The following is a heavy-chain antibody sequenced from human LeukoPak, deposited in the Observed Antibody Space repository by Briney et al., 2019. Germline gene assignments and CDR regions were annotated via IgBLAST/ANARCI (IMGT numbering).Heavy chain of an antibody. CDR3: ARGILDVFELGMCWNWFDP. Sequence: ASVKVSCKASGYTFTGYYMHWVRQAPGQGLEWMGWINPNSGGTNYAQKFQGRVTMTRDTSISTAYMELSRLRSDDTDVYYCARGILDVFELGMCWNWFDPWGQGTLVTVSS. J-gene: IGHJ5*02. V-gene: IGHV1-2*02. D-gene: IGHD3-16*01. CDR1: GYTFTGYY. CDR2: INPNSGGT.